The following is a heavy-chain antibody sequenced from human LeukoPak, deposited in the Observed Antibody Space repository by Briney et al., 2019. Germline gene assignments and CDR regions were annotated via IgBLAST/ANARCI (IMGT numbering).Heavy chain of an antibody. D-gene: IGHD3-22*01. CDR1: GFTFSSYA. J-gene: IGHJ4*02. V-gene: IGHV3-23*01. CDR2: ISGSGGST. Sequence: GGSLRLSCAASGFTFSSYAMSWVRQAPGKGLEWVSAISGSGGSTYYADSVKGRFTISRDNSKNTLYLHMNSLRAEDTAVYYCASGYYDSSGYGYWGQGTLVTVSS. CDR3: ASGYYDSSGYGY.